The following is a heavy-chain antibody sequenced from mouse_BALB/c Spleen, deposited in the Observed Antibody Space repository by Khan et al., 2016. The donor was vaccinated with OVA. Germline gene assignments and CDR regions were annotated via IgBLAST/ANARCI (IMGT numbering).Heavy chain of an antibody. D-gene: IGHD4-1*01. Sequence: QVQLQQSGAELARPGASVKLSCKASGYTFTDYYINWVRQRTGQGLEWIGDIYPGIGNTYYNEKFKGKATLTADKSSSTAYMQLSSLTSEDSAVYCWARSGTGSFLYWGQGTLVTVSA. CDR3: ARSGTGSFLY. J-gene: IGHJ3*01. CDR2: IYPGIGNT. V-gene: IGHV1-77*01. CDR1: GYTFTDYY.